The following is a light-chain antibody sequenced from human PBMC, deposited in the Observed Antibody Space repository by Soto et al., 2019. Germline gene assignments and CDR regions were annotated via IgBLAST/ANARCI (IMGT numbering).Light chain of an antibody. Sequence: QSALTQPASVSGSPGQSITISCTGTSSDVGGYKFVSWYQHHPGKAPKLLIYDVVNRPSGVSNRFSGSKSGNTASLTISGLQAEDEADYYCSSYTTSSRGVFGPGTKLTVL. CDR3: SSYTTSSRGV. J-gene: IGLJ1*01. CDR1: SSDVGGYKF. V-gene: IGLV2-14*03. CDR2: DVV.